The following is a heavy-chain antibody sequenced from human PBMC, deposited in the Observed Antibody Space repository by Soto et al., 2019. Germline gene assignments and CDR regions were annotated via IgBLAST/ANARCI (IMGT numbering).Heavy chain of an antibody. CDR3: MLGSGWKDFDY. V-gene: IGHV4-59*08. CDR2: IYYSGST. J-gene: IGHJ4*02. Sequence: ASETLSLTCTVSGGSISSYYWCWIRQPPGKGLEWIGYIYYSGSTYYNPSLKSRVTISVDTSKNQFSLKLSSVTAADTAVYYCMLGSGWKDFDYWGQGTLVTVSS. CDR1: GGSISSYY. D-gene: IGHD3-22*01.